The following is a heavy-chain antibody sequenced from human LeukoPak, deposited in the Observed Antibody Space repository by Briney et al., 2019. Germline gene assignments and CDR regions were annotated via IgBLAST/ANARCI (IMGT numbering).Heavy chain of an antibody. CDR1: GGPISSYY. V-gene: IGHV4-59*01. CDR3: ARASRLSPFDY. J-gene: IGHJ4*02. CDR2: IYYSGST. Sequence: SETLSLTCTVSGGPISSYYWSWIRQPPGKGLEWIGYIYYSGSTNYNPSLKSRVTISVDTSKNQFSLKLSSVTAADSAVYYCARASRLSPFDYWGQGTLVTVSS.